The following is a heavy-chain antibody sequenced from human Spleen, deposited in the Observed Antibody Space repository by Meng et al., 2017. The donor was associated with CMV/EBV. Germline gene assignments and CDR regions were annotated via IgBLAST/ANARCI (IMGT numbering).Heavy chain of an antibody. CDR3: ARDGRGYFQH. CDR2: ISSSSSYI. V-gene: IGHV3-21*01. J-gene: IGHJ1*01. D-gene: IGHD3-16*01. Sequence: GESLKISRAASGFTFSSYSMNWVRQAPGKGLEWVSSISSSSSYIYYADSVKGRFTISRDNAKNSLYLQMNSLRAEDTAVYYCARDGRGYFQHWGQGTLVTVSS. CDR1: GFTFSSYS.